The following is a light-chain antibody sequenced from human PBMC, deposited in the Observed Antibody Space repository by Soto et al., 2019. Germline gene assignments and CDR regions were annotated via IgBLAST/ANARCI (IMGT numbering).Light chain of an antibody. J-gene: IGLJ1*01. V-gene: IGLV2-8*01. CDR1: SSDVGAYDS. CDR2: EVS. CDR3: SSYAGNNNYV. Sequence: QSALTQTPSASGSLGQSVTISCTGTSSDVGAYDSVSWYQHHPGKAPTALIYEVSKRPSGVPDRFSGSKSGNTASLTVSWLQAEDEADYYCSSYAGNNNYVFGSGTQLTVL.